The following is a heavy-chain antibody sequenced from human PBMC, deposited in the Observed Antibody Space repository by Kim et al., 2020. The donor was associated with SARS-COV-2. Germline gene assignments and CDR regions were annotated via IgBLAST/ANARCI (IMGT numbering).Heavy chain of an antibody. CDR1: GFTFSSYG. Sequence: GGSLRLSCAASGFTFSSYGMHWVRQAPGKGLEWVAVIWYDGSNKYYADSVKGRFTISRDNSKNTLYLQMNSLRAEDTAVYYCARDRGTTGTTDSYGMDVWGQGTTVTVSS. D-gene: IGHD1-1*01. V-gene: IGHV3-33*01. J-gene: IGHJ6*02. CDR2: IWYDGSNK. CDR3: ARDRGTTGTTDSYGMDV.